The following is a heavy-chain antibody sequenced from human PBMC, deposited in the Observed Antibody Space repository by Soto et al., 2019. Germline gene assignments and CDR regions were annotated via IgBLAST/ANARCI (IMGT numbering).Heavy chain of an antibody. CDR1: GGSISSGGYY. J-gene: IGHJ6*02. D-gene: IGHD3-3*01. CDR2: IYYSGST. CDR3: ARDPRRRQSVYGMDV. V-gene: IGHV4-31*03. Sequence: QVQLQESGPGLVKPSQTLSLTCTVSGGSISSGGYYWSWIRQHPGKGLEWIGYIYYSGSTYYNPSLKSRVTISVDTSKNQFSLKLSSVTAADTAVYYCARDPRRRQSVYGMDVWGQGTTVTVSS.